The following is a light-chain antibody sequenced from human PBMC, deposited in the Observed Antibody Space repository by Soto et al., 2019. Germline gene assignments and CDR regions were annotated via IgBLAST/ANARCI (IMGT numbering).Light chain of an antibody. Sequence: DILMTQSPDSLAVSRGERATINCKSIQSVLHSSNSKNYIAWYQQKPGQPPNLLIYWASTRESGVPDRFSGSGSGTDFTLTISSLQAEDVAVYYCQQYNNWPRITFGQGTRLENK. V-gene: IGKV4-1*01. CDR2: WAS. J-gene: IGKJ5*01. CDR1: QSVLHSSNSKNY. CDR3: QQYNNWPRIT.